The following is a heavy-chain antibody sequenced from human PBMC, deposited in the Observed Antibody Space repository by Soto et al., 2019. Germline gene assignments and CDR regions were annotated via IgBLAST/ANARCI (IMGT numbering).Heavy chain of an antibody. V-gene: IGHV1-2*02. Sequence: GASVKVSCKASGYTFTGYYMHWVRQAPGQGLEWMGWINPNSGGTNYAQKFQGRVTMTRDTSISTAYMELSRLRSDDTAAYYCARGRQWRTGLVSNYWGQGTLVTVSS. J-gene: IGHJ4*02. CDR3: ARGRQWRTGLVSNY. D-gene: IGHD6-19*01. CDR1: GYTFTGYY. CDR2: INPNSGGT.